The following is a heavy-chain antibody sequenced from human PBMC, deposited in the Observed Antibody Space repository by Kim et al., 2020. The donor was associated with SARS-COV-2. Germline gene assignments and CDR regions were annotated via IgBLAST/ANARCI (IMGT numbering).Heavy chain of an antibody. Sequence: GGSLRLSCAASGFTFSNAWMRWVRQAPGKGLEWVGRIKSKTDGGTTDYAAPVKGRFTISRDDSKNTLYLQMNSLKTEDTAVYYCTTPPISIVGATHFDYWGQGTLVTVSS. CDR2: IKSKTDGGTT. J-gene: IGHJ4*02. V-gene: IGHV3-15*01. CDR1: GFTFSNAW. CDR3: TTPPISIVGATHFDY. D-gene: IGHD1-26*01.